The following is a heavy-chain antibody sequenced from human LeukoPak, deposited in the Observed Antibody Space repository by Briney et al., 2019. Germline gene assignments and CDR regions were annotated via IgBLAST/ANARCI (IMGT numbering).Heavy chain of an antibody. V-gene: IGHV4-30-2*01. CDR3: RVTTNVSNYIDV. J-gene: IGHJ6*03. CDR2: TYHSGSP. CDR1: GASVSSGGYY. Sequence: SETLSLTCTVSGASVSSGGYYWSWVRQTPKKGLEWIGYTYHSGSPFHNPSLKGRATISLDSSRNQVSLKVTSVTAADTAVYFCRVTTNVSNYIDVWGKGTTVIVSS. D-gene: IGHD2/OR15-2a*01.